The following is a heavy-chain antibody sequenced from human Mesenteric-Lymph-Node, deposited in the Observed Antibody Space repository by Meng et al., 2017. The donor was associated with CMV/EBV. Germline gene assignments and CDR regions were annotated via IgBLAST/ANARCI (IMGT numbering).Heavy chain of an antibody. Sequence: SVKVSCKASGASFSTYAIHWVRQAPGQGLEWMGGIIATSGTRSSPQMFQGRVTITADDSTGTAYLGLNNLTSDDTAVYYCARNYDFWSGFGGYFQDWGQGTLVTVSS. CDR2: IIATSGTR. D-gene: IGHD3-3*01. CDR3: ARNYDFWSGFGGYFQD. J-gene: IGHJ1*01. V-gene: IGHV1-69*13. CDR1: GASFSTYA.